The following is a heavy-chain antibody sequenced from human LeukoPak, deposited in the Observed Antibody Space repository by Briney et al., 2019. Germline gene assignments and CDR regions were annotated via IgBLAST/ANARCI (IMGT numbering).Heavy chain of an antibody. D-gene: IGHD6-19*01. V-gene: IGHV3-30*04. J-gene: IGHJ4*02. CDR2: ISYDASNK. CDR1: GFIFSSYA. Sequence: GGSLRLSCAASGFIFSSYAMHWVRQAPGRGLEWVAVISYDASNKYYADSVKGRFTISRDNSKNTLYLQMNSLRAEDTAVYYCARGSLYSSGGLDYWGQGTLVTVSS. CDR3: ARGSLYSSGGLDY.